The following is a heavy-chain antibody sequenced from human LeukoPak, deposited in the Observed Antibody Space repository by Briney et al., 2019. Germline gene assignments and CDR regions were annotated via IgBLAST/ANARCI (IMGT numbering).Heavy chain of an antibody. J-gene: IGHJ6*02. D-gene: IGHD2-15*01. CDR2: IYYSGST. CDR1: GGSISSYY. CDR3: ARAPRHCSGGSCGAYYYGMDV. Sequence: SETLSLTCTVSGGSISSYYWSWIRQPPGKGLEWIGYIYYSGSTNYNPSLKSRVTISVDTSKNQFSLKLSSVTAADTAEYYCARAPRHCSGGSCGAYYYGMDVWGQGTTVTVSS. V-gene: IGHV4-59*01.